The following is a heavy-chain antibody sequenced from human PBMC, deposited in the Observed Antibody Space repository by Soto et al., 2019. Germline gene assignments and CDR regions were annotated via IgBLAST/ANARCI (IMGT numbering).Heavy chain of an antibody. V-gene: IGHV3-7*01. Sequence: EVQLVEAGGGLGQPGGSLRLSCAASEFTFDKYYMTWVRQAPGKGPELVANIKPDGSEQYYVDSVKGRFTISRDNANNSLYLQMNSLRAEDTAVYFCARGNWNYYYGFDVWGQGTTVTVSS. CDR1: EFTFDKYY. J-gene: IGHJ6*02. CDR3: ARGNWNYYYGFDV. CDR2: IKPDGSEQ. D-gene: IGHD1-20*01.